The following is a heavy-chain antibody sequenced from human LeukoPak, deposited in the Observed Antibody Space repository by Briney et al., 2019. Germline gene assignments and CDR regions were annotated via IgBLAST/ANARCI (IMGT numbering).Heavy chain of an antibody. V-gene: IGHV5-51*01. CDR1: GYRFTTYW. Sequence: GESLKISCKASGYRFTTYWIGWVRQMPGKGLEWMGIIYPGDSETRYSPSFQGQVTISADKSISTAYLQWSSLKASDTAMYYCARRRDLYSGSYYPFDYWGQGTLVTVSS. J-gene: IGHJ4*02. CDR3: ARRRDLYSGSYYPFDY. CDR2: IYPGDSET. D-gene: IGHD1-26*01.